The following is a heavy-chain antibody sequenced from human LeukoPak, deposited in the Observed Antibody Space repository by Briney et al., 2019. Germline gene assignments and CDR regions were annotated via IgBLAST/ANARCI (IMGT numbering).Heavy chain of an antibody. CDR3: AREFRGGGNSGIFDY. Sequence: SQTLSLTCTVSGGSIGSGSYYWSWIRQPAGKRLEWIGRIYTSGTTHYNPSLKSRVTISLDTSRSQFSLKLTSATAAETAVYYCAREFRGGGNSGIFDYWGQGTLSPSPQ. D-gene: IGHD4-23*01. CDR1: GGSIGSGSYY. CDR2: IYTSGTT. V-gene: IGHV4-61*02. J-gene: IGHJ4*02.